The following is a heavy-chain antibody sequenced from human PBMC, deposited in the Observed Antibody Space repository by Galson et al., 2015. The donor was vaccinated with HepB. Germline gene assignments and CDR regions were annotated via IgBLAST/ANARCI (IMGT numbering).Heavy chain of an antibody. D-gene: IGHD1-26*01. J-gene: IGHJ3*02. CDR3: ARHHPNSGSYYGAFDI. V-gene: IGHV5-51*01. CDR1: GYTFTTYW. CDR2: IYPGASDA. Sequence: QSGAEVKKPGESLKISCWGSGYTFTTYWIGWVRQMPGKGLEWMGIIYPGASDARYSPSFQGLVTISVHKSINTAYLQLNSLRASDTAIYYCARHHPNSGSYYGAFDIWGQGTMVTVSS.